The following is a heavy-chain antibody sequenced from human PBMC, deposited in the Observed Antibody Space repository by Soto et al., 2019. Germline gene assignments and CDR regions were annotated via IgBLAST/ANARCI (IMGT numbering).Heavy chain of an antibody. CDR2: IYYSGST. CDR1: GGSISSYY. D-gene: IGHD6-13*01. CDR3: ARSEGYSSSWYFDY. Sequence: SETLSLTCTVSGGSISSYYWSWIRQPPGKGLEWIGYIYYSGSTNYNPSLRNRVTISVDTSKNQFSLKLSSVTAADTAVYYCARSEGYSSSWYFDYWGQGTLVTVSS. J-gene: IGHJ4*02. V-gene: IGHV4-59*08.